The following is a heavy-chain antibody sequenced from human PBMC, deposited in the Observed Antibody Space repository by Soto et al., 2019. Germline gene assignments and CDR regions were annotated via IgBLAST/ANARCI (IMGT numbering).Heavy chain of an antibody. CDR1: GGTFSSYA. J-gene: IGHJ4*02. CDR2: IIPIFGTA. CDR3: ARITYCGGDCYRAPFDY. V-gene: IGHV1-69*01. D-gene: IGHD2-21*02. Sequence: QVQLVQSGAEVKNPGSSVKVSCKASGGTFSSYAISWVRQAPGQGLEWMGGIIPIFGTANYAQKFQGRVTITADESTSTAYMELSSLRSEDTAVYYCARITYCGGDCYRAPFDYWGQGTLVTVSS.